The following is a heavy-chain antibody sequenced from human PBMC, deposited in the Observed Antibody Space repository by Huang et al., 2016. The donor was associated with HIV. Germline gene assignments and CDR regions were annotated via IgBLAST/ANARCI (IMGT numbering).Heavy chain of an antibody. CDR2: ISSSSSYI. CDR3: ARAVPTPNRFGVGGFDY. Sequence: EVQLVESGGGLVKPGGSLRLSCAASGFTFSSYSMNWGRQAPGKGLGWVSSISSSSSYIYYADSVKGRFTISRDNAKNSLYLQMNSLRAEDTAVYYCARAVPTPNRFGVGGFDYWGQGTLVTVSS. CDR1: GFTFSSYS. V-gene: IGHV3-21*01. J-gene: IGHJ4*02. D-gene: IGHD3-3*01.